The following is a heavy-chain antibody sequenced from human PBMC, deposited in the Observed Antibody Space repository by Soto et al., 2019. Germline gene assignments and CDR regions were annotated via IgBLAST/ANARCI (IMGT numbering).Heavy chain of an antibody. D-gene: IGHD6-13*01. CDR2: ISGSGGST. Sequence: GGSLRLSCAASGFTFSSYAMSWVRQAPGKGLEWVSAISGSGGSTYYADSVKGRFTISRDNSKNTLYLQMNSLRAEDTAVYYCAKALVPRPVYYYYGMDVWGQGTTVTVSS. J-gene: IGHJ6*02. CDR1: GFTFSSYA. V-gene: IGHV3-23*01. CDR3: AKALVPRPVYYYYGMDV.